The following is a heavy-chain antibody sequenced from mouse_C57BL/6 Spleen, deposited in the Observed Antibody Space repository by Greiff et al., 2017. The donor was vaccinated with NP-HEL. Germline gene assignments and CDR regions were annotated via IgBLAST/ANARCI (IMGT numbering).Heavy chain of an antibody. J-gene: IGHJ1*03. CDR1: GYTFTDYY. CDR2: INPNNGGT. D-gene: IGHD1-1*01. CDR3: ARDPVVGYFDV. V-gene: IGHV1-26*01. Sequence: EVQLQQSGPELVKPGASVKISCKASGYTFTDYYMNWVKQSHGKSLEWIGDINPNNGGTSYNQKFKGKATLTVDKSSSTAYMELRSLTSEDSAVYYCARDPVVGYFDVWGTGTTVTVSS.